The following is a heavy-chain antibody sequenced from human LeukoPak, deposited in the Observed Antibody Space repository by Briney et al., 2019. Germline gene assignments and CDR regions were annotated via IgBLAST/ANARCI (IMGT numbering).Heavy chain of an antibody. Sequence: SVKVSCKVSGGTFSSYTISWVRQAPGQGLEWMGGIIPIFGTANYAQKFQGRVTITADESTSTAYMELSSLRSEDTAVYYCARGLRRYQLLFDAFDIWGQGTMVTVSS. J-gene: IGHJ3*02. CDR2: IIPIFGTA. CDR1: GGTFSSYT. V-gene: IGHV1-69*01. D-gene: IGHD2-2*01. CDR3: ARGLRRYQLLFDAFDI.